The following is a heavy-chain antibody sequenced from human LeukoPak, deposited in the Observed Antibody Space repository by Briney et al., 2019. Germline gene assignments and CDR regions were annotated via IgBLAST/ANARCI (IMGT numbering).Heavy chain of an antibody. J-gene: IGHJ6*03. D-gene: IGHD3-10*01. CDR1: GGSISTSSHY. CDR2: FYYSGST. CDR3: ASPNYYGSGSPYYMDV. V-gene: IGHV4-39*01. Sequence: SETLSLTCTVSGGSISTSSHYWGWIRQPPGKGLEWIGSFYYSGSTLYNPSLKSRVTISVDTSKNQFSLKLSSVTAADTAVYYCASPNYYGSGSPYYMDVWGKGTTVTISS.